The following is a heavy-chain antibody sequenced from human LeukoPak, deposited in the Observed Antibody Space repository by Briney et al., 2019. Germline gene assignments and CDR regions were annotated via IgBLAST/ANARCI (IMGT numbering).Heavy chain of an antibody. J-gene: IGHJ3*02. CDR2: ISGSGGST. CDR3: AKVRRSSGWYRGAFDI. V-gene: IGHV3-23*01. D-gene: IGHD6-19*01. Sequence: PGGSLRLSCAASGFTFSSYAMSWVRQAPGKGLEWVSAISGSGGSTYYADSVKGRFTISRDNSKNTLYLRMNSLRAEDTAVYYCAKVRRSSGWYRGAFDIWGQGTMVTVSS. CDR1: GFTFSSYA.